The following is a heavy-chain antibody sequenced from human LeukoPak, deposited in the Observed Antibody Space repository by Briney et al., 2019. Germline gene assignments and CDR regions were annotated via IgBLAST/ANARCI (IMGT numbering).Heavy chain of an antibody. D-gene: IGHD3-3*01. J-gene: IGHJ4*02. V-gene: IGHV4-4*07. CDR3: ARDQGYFDFDY. CDR2: LYIRGST. Sequence: PSETLSLPCPASVGSLSSSYWTWIRHPAGKGLEWIGRLYIRGSTNYNPSLKSRVTMSVDTSKNQFSLKLTSVTAADTAVYYCARDQGYFDFDYWGQGILVTVSS. CDR1: VGSLSSSY.